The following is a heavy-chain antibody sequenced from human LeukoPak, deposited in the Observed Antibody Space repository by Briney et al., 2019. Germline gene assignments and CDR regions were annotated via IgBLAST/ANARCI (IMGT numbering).Heavy chain of an antibody. J-gene: IGHJ5*02. V-gene: IGHV3-33*01. CDR3: ARESPLGNWFDP. CDR2: IWYDGSNK. D-gene: IGHD7-27*01. Sequence: GGPLRLSCAASGFTFGSYGMHWVRQAPGKGLEGVAVIWYDGSNKYYADPVKGRFTISRDNSKTTLYLQMNSLRAEDTAVYYCARESPLGNWFDPWGQGALVSVSS. CDR1: GFTFGSYG.